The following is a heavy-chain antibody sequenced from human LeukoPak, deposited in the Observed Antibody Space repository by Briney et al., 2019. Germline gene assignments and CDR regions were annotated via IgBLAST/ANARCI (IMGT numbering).Heavy chain of an antibody. J-gene: IGHJ4*02. CDR2: PHSTGST. CDR1: GGSIRGYY. CDR3: ARDQTYSGSGIYTYFDY. D-gene: IGHD3-10*01. V-gene: IGHV4-4*09. Sequence: PSATLSLTCTVSGGSIRGYYWSSIRQPPRNRLEFLWRPHSTGSTNYNPSLRSRVTISVDTSKNHFSLKLSSVTAADTAVYYCARDQTYSGSGIYTYFDYWGQGILVTVSS.